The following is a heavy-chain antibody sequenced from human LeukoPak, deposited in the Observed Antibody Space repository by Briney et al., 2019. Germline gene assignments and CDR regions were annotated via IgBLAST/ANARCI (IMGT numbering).Heavy chain of an antibody. CDR2: INPSAGST. CDR1: GYTFTSYY. V-gene: IGHV1-46*01. D-gene: IGHD6-19*01. Sequence: ASVKVSCKASGYTFTSYYMHWVRQAPGQGLEWMGKINPSAGSTTYAQKFQGRVTMTRDTSTSTVYMELSSLGSDDTAVYYCAKCRVSSSGSADYWGQGTLVTVSS. CDR3: AKCRVSSSGSADY. J-gene: IGHJ4*02.